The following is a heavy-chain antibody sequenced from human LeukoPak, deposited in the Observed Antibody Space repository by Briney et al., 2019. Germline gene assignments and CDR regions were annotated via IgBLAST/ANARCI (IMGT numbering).Heavy chain of an antibody. CDR1: GGTFSSYA. J-gene: IGHJ5*02. CDR3: ARARRIAVAGTGWFDP. Sequence: GASVKVSFKASGGTFSSYAISWVRQAPGQGLEWMGWISAYDGNTKYAQKVQGRVTMTTDTSTSTAYMELRSLRSDDTAVYYCARARRIAVAGTGWFDPWGQGTLVTVSS. V-gene: IGHV1-18*01. D-gene: IGHD6-19*01. CDR2: ISAYDGNT.